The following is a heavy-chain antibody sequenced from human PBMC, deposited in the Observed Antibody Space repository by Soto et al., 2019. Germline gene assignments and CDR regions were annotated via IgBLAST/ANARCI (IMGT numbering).Heavy chain of an antibody. V-gene: IGHV4-31*03. D-gene: IGHD3-10*01. CDR3: ARDAGNYYGSGSYHYGMDV. CDR2: IYYSGST. J-gene: IGHJ6*02. Sequence: QVQLQESGPGLVKPSQTLSLPCTVSGGSISSGGYYWSWIRQPPGKGLEWIGYIYYSGSTYYNPSLKSRVTISVDTSKNQFSLKLSSVTAADTAVYYCARDAGNYYGSGSYHYGMDVWGQGTTVTVSS. CDR1: GGSISSGGYY.